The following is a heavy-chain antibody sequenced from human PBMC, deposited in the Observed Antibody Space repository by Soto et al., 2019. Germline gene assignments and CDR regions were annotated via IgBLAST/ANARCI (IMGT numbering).Heavy chain of an antibody. Sequence: LSLTCAVSGGSISSGGYSWSWIRQPPGKGLEWIGYIYHSGSTYYNPSLKSRVTISVDRSKNQFSLKLSSVTAADTAVYYCARDRGYCSSTSCYGPLNWFDPWGQGTLVTVSS. V-gene: IGHV4-30-2*01. CDR3: ARDRGYCSSTSCYGPLNWFDP. CDR2: IYHSGST. CDR1: GGSISSGGYS. J-gene: IGHJ5*02. D-gene: IGHD2-2*01.